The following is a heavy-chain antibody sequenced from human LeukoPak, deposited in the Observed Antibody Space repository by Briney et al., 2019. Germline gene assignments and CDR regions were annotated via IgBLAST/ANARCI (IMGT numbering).Heavy chain of an antibody. J-gene: IGHJ4*02. CDR2: ISSSSSNI. V-gene: IGHV3-48*01. CDR3: ASAMDY. CDR1: GFTFDDYA. Sequence: GSLRLSCAASGFTFDDYAMHWVRQAPGKGLEWVSYISSSSSNIYYADSVKGRFTISRDNANNSLYLQMSSLRAEDTAVYYCASAMDYWGQGTLVTVSS.